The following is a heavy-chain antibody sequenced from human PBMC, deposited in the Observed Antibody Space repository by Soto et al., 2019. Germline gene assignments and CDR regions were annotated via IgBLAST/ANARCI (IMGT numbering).Heavy chain of an antibody. V-gene: IGHV3-53*01. J-gene: IGHJ4*02. D-gene: IGHD3-16*02. CDR2: IYSGGST. CDR3: ANSSLAYFDY. Sequence: PVESLRLECATSGLPLMRNYMTWVRQAPGKGLEWVSVIYSGGSTYYADSVKGRFTISRDNSKNTLYLQMNSLRADDTAVYYCANSSLAYFDYWGQGTLVTVCS. CDR1: GLPLMRNY.